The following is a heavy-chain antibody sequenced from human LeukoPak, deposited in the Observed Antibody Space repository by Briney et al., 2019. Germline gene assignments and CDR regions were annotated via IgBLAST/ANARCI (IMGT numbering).Heavy chain of an antibody. D-gene: IGHD1-1*01. CDR3: ARLVATTGRLYFDY. V-gene: IGHV3-53*01. CDR1: GFIVSSNY. J-gene: IGHJ4*02. Sequence: GGSLRLSCAASGFIVSSNYMGWVRQAPGKGLEYVSVIYSGGNTYYGGSVKGRFTISRDNSKNAIYLQMNSLRAEDTAVFYCARLVATTGRLYFDYWGQGNLVTVSS. CDR2: IYSGGNT.